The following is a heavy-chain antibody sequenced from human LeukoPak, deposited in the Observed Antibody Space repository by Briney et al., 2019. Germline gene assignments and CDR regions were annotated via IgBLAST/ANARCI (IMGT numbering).Heavy chain of an antibody. D-gene: IGHD2-21*02. CDR3: ARIYCGGDCRGYYYHYYMDV. CDR1: GGSISSGYY. J-gene: IGHJ6*03. Sequence: SQTLSLTCTVSGGSISSGYYWSWIRQPAGKGLEWIGRIYTSGSTKYNPSLKSRVTISVDTSKNQFSLKLSSVTAADTAVYYCARIYCGGDCRGYYYHYYMDVWDKGTTVTISS. CDR2: IYTSGST. V-gene: IGHV4-61*02.